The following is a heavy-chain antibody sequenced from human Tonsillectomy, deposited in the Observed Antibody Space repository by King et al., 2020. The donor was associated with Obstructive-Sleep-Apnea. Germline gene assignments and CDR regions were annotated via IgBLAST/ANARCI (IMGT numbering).Heavy chain of an antibody. V-gene: IGHV3-23*04. CDR1: GFSFSDYD. J-gene: IGHJ4*02. CDR3: AKAERGYGSSWYYFDY. D-gene: IGHD6-13*01. CDR2: IAVRGGST. Sequence: VQLVESGGGLVQPGGSLRLSCAASGFSFSDYDMNWVRQAPGKGLEWVSTIAVRGGSTYYADSVKGRFTMSRDNSKNILYLQMSSLRAEDTAVYFCAKAERGYGSSWYYFDYWGQGALVTVSS.